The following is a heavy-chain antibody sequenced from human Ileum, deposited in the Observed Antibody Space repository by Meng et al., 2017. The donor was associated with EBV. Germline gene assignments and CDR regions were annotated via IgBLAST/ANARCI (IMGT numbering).Heavy chain of an antibody. CDR3: ARRPTGIDY. V-gene: IGHV4-34*12. D-gene: IGHD2-8*02. CDR1: GGSLSGAY. J-gene: IGHJ4*02. Sequence: QVQLPQGGAGLLKPSETLSLTCAVKGGSLSGAYWNWIRQPPGKGLEWIGEIIHGGSPSYNPSLKSRVTISIDTSKNQLSLMLSSVTAADTAVYYCARRPTGIDYWGQGTLVTVSS. CDR2: IIHGGSP.